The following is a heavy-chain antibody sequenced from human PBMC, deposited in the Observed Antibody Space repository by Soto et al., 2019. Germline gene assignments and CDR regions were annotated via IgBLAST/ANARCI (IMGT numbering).Heavy chain of an antibody. CDR2: IKSKSDGGTT. V-gene: IGHV3-15*01. D-gene: IGHD2-15*01. CDR3: TTDLWRIAVVVGSTGYFNP. J-gene: IGHJ5*02. CDR1: GFTFSDAW. Sequence: GGSLRLSCAASGFTFSDAWMSWVRQAPGKGLDWVGRIKSKSDGGTTEYAAPVGGRFTISRDDSKNTLYLQMNSLKTEDTAVYYCTTDLWRIAVVVGSTGYFNPWGQGTPVTVSS.